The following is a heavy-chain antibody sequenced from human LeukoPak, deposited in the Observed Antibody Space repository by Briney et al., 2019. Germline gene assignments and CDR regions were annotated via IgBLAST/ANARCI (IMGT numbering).Heavy chain of an antibody. CDR1: GGSISSGGYY. Sequence: SQTLSLTCTVSGGSISSGGYYWSWIRQHPGKGLEWIGYIYYSGSTYYNPSLKSRVTISVDASKNQFSLKLSSVTAADTAVYYCARRLEAATREDYWGQGTLVTVSS. D-gene: IGHD6-13*01. CDR2: IYYSGST. CDR3: ARRLEAATREDY. J-gene: IGHJ4*02. V-gene: IGHV4-31*03.